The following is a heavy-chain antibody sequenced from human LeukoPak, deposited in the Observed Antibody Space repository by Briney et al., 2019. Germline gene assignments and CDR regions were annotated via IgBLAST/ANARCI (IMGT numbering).Heavy chain of an antibody. D-gene: IGHD3-10*01. CDR1: GGPISSGNYY. J-gene: IGHJ4*02. CDR3: ARSKGDYGSGSLGY. Sequence: SETLSLTCTVSGGPISSGNYYWNWIRQPAGKGLEWIGRVHSSGSTNHNPSLKSRVTISRDTSKNQFSVIVSSVSAADTAIYFCARSKGDYGSGSLGYWGQGILVSLSS. CDR2: VHSSGST. V-gene: IGHV4-61*02.